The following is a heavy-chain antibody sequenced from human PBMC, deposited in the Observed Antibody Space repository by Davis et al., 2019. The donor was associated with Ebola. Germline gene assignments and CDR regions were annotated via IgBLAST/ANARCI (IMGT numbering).Heavy chain of an antibody. D-gene: IGHD3-22*01. Sequence: PSETLSLTCTVSGGSISRGGSYWTWIRQHPGKGLEWIGYIYYSGSTYHKPSLKSRVTISLDTSKNQFSLNLYSVTAADTAVYYCARDLRYDSSGYDYYFYMDVWGKGTTVTVAS. CDR1: GGSISRGGSY. J-gene: IGHJ6*03. V-gene: IGHV4-31*03. CDR3: ARDLRYDSSGYDYYFYMDV. CDR2: IYYSGST.